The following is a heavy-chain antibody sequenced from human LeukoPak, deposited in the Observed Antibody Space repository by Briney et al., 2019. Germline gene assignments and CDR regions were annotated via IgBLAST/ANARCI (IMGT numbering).Heavy chain of an antibody. CDR1: GGSISSGGYY. V-gene: IGHV4-39*07. CDR3: ARGHGDFWSGYDWYFDL. CDR2: INHSGGT. Sequence: PSETLSLTCTVSGGSISSGGYYWSWIRQPPGKGLEWIGEINHSGGTNYNPSLKSRVTISVDTSKNQFSLKLSSVTAADTAVYYCARGHGDFWSGYDWYFDLWGRGTLVTVSS. D-gene: IGHD3-3*01. J-gene: IGHJ2*01.